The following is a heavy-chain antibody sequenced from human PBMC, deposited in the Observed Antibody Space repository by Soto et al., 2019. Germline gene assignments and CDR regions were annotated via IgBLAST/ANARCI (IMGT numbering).Heavy chain of an antibody. CDR2: INSDGSST. J-gene: IGHJ4*02. CDR1: GFTFSDYW. V-gene: IGHV3-74*01. D-gene: IGHD3-10*01. CDR3: ARDKFGALGGAY. Sequence: EVQLVESGGGLLQPGGSLRLSCAASGFTFSDYWMHWVRQAPGKGLVWVSRINSDGSSTSYADSVKGRFTVSRDNAKNTLYLQMNSLRAEDTAVYYCARDKFGALGGAYWGQGTLVTVSS.